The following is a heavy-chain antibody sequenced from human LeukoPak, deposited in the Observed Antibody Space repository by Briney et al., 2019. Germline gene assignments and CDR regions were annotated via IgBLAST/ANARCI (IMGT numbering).Heavy chain of an antibody. J-gene: IGHJ3*02. CDR1: GFTFSSYS. Sequence: GGSLRLSCAASGFTFSSYSMNWVRQAPGKGLEWVSSISSSSSYIYYADSVKGRFTISRDNAKNSLYLQTNSLRAEDTAVYYCARDLYDYGDSLNAFDIWGQGTMVTVSS. CDR3: ARDLYDYGDSLNAFDI. V-gene: IGHV3-21*01. CDR2: ISSSSSYI. D-gene: IGHD4-17*01.